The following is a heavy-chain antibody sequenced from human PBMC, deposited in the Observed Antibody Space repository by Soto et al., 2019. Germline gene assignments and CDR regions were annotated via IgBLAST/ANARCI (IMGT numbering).Heavy chain of an antibody. V-gene: IGHV3-9*03. CDR2: VSPTGDTV. CDR1: GFRFEQYV. CDR3: FRDAPNGSIDD. J-gene: IGHJ4*02. Sequence: VQVVASGGGLVQPGRSLRLSCAVSGFRFEQYVMHWVRQAPGKGLECVSTVSPTGDTVAYADSVEGRFTVSRDNAKNSLYPQTNILKGVDMAFYYCFRDAPNGSIDDWGQGTLVTVSS. D-gene: IGHD3-10*01.